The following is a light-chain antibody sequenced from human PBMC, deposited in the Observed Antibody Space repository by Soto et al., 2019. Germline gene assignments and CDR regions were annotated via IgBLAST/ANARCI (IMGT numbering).Light chain of an antibody. CDR1: QSVSSSY. J-gene: IGKJ1*01. Sequence: EIVLTQSPGTLSLSPGERATLSCRASQSVSSSYLAWYQQNRGQAHRLLIYGASSRAPGIPDRFGGSGSGTDFTLTISRLEPEDFAVYYCQQYGSSRWTFGQGTKVELK. CDR3: QQYGSSRWT. V-gene: IGKV3-20*01. CDR2: GAS.